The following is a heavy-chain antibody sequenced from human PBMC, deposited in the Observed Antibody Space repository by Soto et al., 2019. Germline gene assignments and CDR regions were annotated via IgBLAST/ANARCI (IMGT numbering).Heavy chain of an antibody. Sequence: QVQLVQSGAEVKKPGSSVKVSCKASGGTFSSYAISWVRQAPGQGLEWMGGIIPIFGTANYAQKFQGRVTITADESTSTAYMELSSLRSEDTAVYYCARRGGDNSHYPLYYFDYWGQGTLVTVSS. CDR2: IIPIFGTA. V-gene: IGHV1-69*01. J-gene: IGHJ4*02. D-gene: IGHD4-4*01. CDR3: ARRGGDNSHYPLYYFDY. CDR1: GGTFSSYA.